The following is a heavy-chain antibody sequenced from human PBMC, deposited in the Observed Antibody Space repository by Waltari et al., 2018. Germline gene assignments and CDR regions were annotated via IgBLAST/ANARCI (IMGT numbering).Heavy chain of an antibody. V-gene: IGHV3-48*04. CDR3: ARDWFPSN. CDR2: ISSSSSTI. J-gene: IGHJ4*02. CDR1: GFTFSSYN. Sequence: EGQLVESGGGLVQPGGSLRLLCAASGFTFSSYNMNWVRQAPGKGLEWVSYISSSSSTIYYADSVKGRFTISRDNAKNSLYLQMNSLRGEDTAVYYCARDWFPSNWGQGTLVTVSS. D-gene: IGHD3-10*01.